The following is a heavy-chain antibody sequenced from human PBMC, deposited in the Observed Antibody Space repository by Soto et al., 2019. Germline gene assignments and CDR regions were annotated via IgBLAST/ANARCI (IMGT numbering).Heavy chain of an antibody. CDR2: ISGSGGST. CDR3: AKAYYYDENPSAGNY. CDR1: GFTFSSYA. D-gene: IGHD3-22*01. J-gene: IGHJ4*02. Sequence: PVWSLRLSCASSGFTFSSYAMSWVRQAPGKGLEWVSAISGSGGSTYYADSVKGRFTISRDNSKNTLYLQMNSLRAEDTAVYYCAKAYYYDENPSAGNYWGQGTLVTVSS. V-gene: IGHV3-23*01.